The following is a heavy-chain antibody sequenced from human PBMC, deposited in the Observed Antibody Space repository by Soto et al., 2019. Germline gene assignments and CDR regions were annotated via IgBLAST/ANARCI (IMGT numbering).Heavy chain of an antibody. CDR3: AAFCSSSLCYRRAHYYGMDV. CDR2: IYFDGRTK. CDR1: GLTFSSYG. D-gene: IGHD2-2*01. J-gene: IGHJ6*02. V-gene: IGHV3-30*12. Sequence: PGGSLRLSCATSGLTFSSYGMHWVRQAPGKGLDWVSLIYFDGRTKFYADSVEGRFTVSRDNSKNTLYLQMDSLGAEDTATYYCAAFCSSSLCYRRAHYYGMDVWGQGTTVTVSS.